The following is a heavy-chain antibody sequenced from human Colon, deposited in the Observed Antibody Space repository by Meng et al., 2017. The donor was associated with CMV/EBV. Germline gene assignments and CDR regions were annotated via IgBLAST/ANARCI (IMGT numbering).Heavy chain of an antibody. Sequence: GSLRLSCTVSGDSITSSFWSWIRQPPGKGLEWIGYIYHSGTTNYNPSLKSRVTMSLDTSQNQFSLRLTSVTAADTAVYYCARGLGHASNNSHDYWGQGTLVTVSS. V-gene: IGHV4-59*01. D-gene: IGHD1-1*01. J-gene: IGHJ4*02. CDR2: IYHSGTT. CDR1: GDSITSSF. CDR3: ARGLGHASNNSHDY.